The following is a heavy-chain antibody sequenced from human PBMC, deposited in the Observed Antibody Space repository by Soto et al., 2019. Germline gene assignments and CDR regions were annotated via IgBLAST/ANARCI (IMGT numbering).Heavy chain of an antibody. CDR3: ARELPTTIRGGYYYSYGMDV. D-gene: IGHD2-2*02. J-gene: IGHJ6*02. CDR1: GFILSSYW. V-gene: IGHV3-74*03. CDR2: LHSDGSTT. Sequence: QPGGSLRLSCAASGFILSSYWMHWVRQVPGKGLVWVSRLHSDGSTTTYADSVKGRFTISRDNAKNTLYLQMNSLRAEGTAVYYCARELPTTIRGGYYYSYGMDVWGQGTTVTVSS.